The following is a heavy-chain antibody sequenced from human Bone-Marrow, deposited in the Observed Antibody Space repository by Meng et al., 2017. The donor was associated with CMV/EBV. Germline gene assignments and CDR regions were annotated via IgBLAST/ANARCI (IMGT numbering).Heavy chain of an antibody. CDR1: GFTFSSYG. D-gene: IGHD3-16*01. J-gene: IGHJ5*02. CDR3: ARWGSSMRSWFDP. Sequence: GESLKISCAASGFTFSSYGLHWVRQAPGKGLEWVSVIHSSGTTDYADSVRGRFTISRDKSKNTVYLQMNNLTVEDTAVYYCARWGSSMRSWFDPWGQGTLVTVSS. V-gene: IGHV3-NL1*01. CDR2: IHSSGTT.